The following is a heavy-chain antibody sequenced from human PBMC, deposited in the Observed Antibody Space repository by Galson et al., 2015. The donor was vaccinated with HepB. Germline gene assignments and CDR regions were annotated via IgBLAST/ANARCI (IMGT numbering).Heavy chain of an antibody. D-gene: IGHD3-3*01. CDR2: INHSGST. Sequence: LSLTCAVYGASFSGYYWSWIRQPPGKGLEWIGEINHSGSTNYNLSLKSRVTISVDTSKNQFSLKLSSVTAADTAVYYCARGPGAYYDFWSGYLSTKFDPWGQGTLVTVSS. J-gene: IGHJ5*02. CDR1: GASFSGYY. V-gene: IGHV4-34*01. CDR3: ARGPGAYYDFWSGYLSTKFDP.